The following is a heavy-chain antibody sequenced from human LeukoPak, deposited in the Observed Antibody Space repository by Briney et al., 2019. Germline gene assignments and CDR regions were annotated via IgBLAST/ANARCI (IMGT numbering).Heavy chain of an antibody. J-gene: IGHJ1*01. CDR1: GFTFSSYA. V-gene: IGHV3-23*01. CDR2: ISGSGGST. Sequence: GGSLRLSCAASGFTFSSYAMSWVRQAPGKGLEWVSAISGSGGSTYYADSVKGRFTISRDNSKNTLYLQMNSLRPEDTAVYYCAKDGVDINYNSGSYKYFQYWGQGTLVTVSS. CDR3: AKDGVDINYNSGSYKYFQY. D-gene: IGHD3-10*01.